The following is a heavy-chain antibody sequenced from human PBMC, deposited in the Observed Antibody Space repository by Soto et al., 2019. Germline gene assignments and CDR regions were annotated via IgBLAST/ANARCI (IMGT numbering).Heavy chain of an antibody. J-gene: IGHJ6*02. CDR3: ARDLHCSSTSCYTRRLTYYYYGMDV. Sequence: GGSLRLSCAASGFTFSSYAMHWVRQAPGKGLEWVAVISYDGSNKYYADSVKGRFTIYRDNSKNTLYLQMNSLRAEDTAVYYCARDLHCSSTSCYTRRLTYYYYGMDVWGQGTTVTVSS. D-gene: IGHD2-2*02. CDR2: ISYDGSNK. V-gene: IGHV3-30-3*01. CDR1: GFTFSSYA.